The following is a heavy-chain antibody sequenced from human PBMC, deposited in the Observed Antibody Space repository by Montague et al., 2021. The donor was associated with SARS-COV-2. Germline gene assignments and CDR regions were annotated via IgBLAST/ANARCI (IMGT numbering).Heavy chain of an antibody. D-gene: IGHD5-12*01. CDR2: ISWNSDRK. V-gene: IGHV3-9*01. CDR3: AKDTSSWIRELPDY. Sequence: SLRLSCAASGFTFHDYAMHWVRQTPGKGLEWVSGISWNSDRKDYADSAKGRFTISRDNAKNVLYLQMNSLRREDTAWYYCAKDTSSWIRELPDYWGQGTLVTVSS. J-gene: IGHJ4*02. CDR1: GFTFHDYA.